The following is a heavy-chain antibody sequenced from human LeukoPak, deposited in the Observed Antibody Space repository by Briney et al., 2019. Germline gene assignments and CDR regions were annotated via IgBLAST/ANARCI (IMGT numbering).Heavy chain of an antibody. J-gene: IGHJ4*02. CDR1: GGSISSYY. V-gene: IGHV4-59*01. Sequence: SETLSLTCTVSGGSISSYYWSWIRQPPGKGLEWIGYIYYSGSTNYNPSLKSRVTISVDTSKNQFSLKLSSVTAADTAVYYCARGDYGDYGGLWGQGTLVTVSS. CDR3: ARGDYGDYGGL. D-gene: IGHD4-17*01. CDR2: IYYSGST.